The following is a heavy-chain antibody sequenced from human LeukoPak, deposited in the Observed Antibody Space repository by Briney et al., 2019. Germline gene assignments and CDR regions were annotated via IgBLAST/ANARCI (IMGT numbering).Heavy chain of an antibody. D-gene: IGHD3-22*01. CDR3: ARDRSGVIVATAEFDY. CDR1: EFSVGSNY. V-gene: IGHV3-66*01. J-gene: IGHJ4*02. CDR2: IYSGGST. Sequence: GSLRLSCAASEFSVGSNYMTWVRQAPGKGLEWVSLIYSGGSTYYADSVKGRFTISRDNSKNTLYLQMNSLRAEDTAVYYCARDRSGVIVATAEFDYWGQGTLVTVSS.